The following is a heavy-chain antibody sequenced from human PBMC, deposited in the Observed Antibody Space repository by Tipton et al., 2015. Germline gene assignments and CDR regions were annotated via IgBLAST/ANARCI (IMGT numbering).Heavy chain of an antibody. V-gene: IGHV3-53*01. D-gene: IGHD2-15*01. CDR2: IYNGGDT. CDR1: GFTFNNYA. CDR3: ARVVGLPGAFDI. Sequence: GSLRLSCAASGFTFNNYAMSWVRQAPGKGPEWVSVIYNGGDTYHADSVKGRFTISRDNSKNTLYLQMNSLRAEDTAVYYCARVVGLPGAFDIWGQGTMVTVSS. J-gene: IGHJ3*02.